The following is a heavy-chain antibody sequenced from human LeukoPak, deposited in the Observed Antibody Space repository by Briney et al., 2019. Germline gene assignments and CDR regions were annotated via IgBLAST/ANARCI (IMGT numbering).Heavy chain of an antibody. V-gene: IGHV3-7*01. Sequence: GGSLRLSCAASGFTFSSYWMSWVRQAPGKGLEWVANIKQDGSEKYYVDSVKGRFTISRDNAKNSLYLQMNSLRAEDTAVYYCARDPQGYYDSSGYYTDYFDYWGRGTLVTVSS. CDR1: GFTFSSYW. D-gene: IGHD3-22*01. J-gene: IGHJ4*02. CDR3: ARDPQGYYDSSGYYTDYFDY. CDR2: IKQDGSEK.